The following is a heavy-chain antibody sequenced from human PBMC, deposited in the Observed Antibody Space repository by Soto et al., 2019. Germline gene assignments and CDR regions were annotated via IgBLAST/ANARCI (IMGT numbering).Heavy chain of an antibody. CDR1: GYTFTSYG. D-gene: IGHD2-8*01. CDR3: ARVDDDSAMVYAGFPRIYNSDYGY. V-gene: IGHV1-18*01. J-gene: IGHJ4*02. Sequence: ASVKVSCKASGYTFTSYGISWVRQAPGQGLEWMGWISAYNGNTNYAQKLQGRVTMTTDTSTSTAYMELRSLRSDGTAVYYCARVDDDSAMVYAGFPRIYNSDYGYWGQGTLVTGAS. CDR2: ISAYNGNT.